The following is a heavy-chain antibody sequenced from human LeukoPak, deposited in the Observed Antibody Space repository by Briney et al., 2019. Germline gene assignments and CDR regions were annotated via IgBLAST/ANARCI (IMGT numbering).Heavy chain of an antibody. D-gene: IGHD2-21*02. CDR2: ISWDGGST. Sequence: GGSLRLSCAASGFTFDGYTMHWVRQAPGKGLEGVSLISWDGGSTYYADSVKGRFTISRDNSKNSLYLQMNSLRTEDTALYSCAKAQRHIVVVTAMDVWGKGTTVTISS. CDR3: AKAQRHIVVVTAMDV. J-gene: IGHJ6*03. V-gene: IGHV3-43*01. CDR1: GFTFDGYT.